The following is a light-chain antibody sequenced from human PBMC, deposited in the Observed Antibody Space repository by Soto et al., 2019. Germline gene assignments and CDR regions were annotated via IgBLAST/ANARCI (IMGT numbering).Light chain of an antibody. V-gene: IGKV1-5*03. CDR3: QQYDNSRT. J-gene: IGKJ1*01. CDR1: QSINSW. CDR2: KAS. Sequence: DIQMTQSPSTLSASIGDRVTITCRASQSINSWLVWYQQKPGKAPKLLIYKASSLDSGVPSRFSGSGSGTEFTLTISSLQPDDFATYYCQQYDNSRTFGQGTRVEIK.